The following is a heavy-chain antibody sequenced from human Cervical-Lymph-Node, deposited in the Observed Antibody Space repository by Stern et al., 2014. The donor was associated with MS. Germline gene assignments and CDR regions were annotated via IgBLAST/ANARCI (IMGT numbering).Heavy chain of an antibody. J-gene: IGHJ4*02. CDR3: ARGTLADYFDY. V-gene: IGHV1-3*01. CDR2: INAGNGNT. CDR1: GYTFTSYA. D-gene: IGHD1-7*01. Sequence: QVQLVQSGAEVKKPGASGKVSCKASGYTFTSYAMHWVRQAPGQRLEWMGWINAGNGNTKYSQKFQGRVTITRDTSASTAYMELSSLRSEDTAVYYCARGTLADYFDYWGQGTLVTVSS.